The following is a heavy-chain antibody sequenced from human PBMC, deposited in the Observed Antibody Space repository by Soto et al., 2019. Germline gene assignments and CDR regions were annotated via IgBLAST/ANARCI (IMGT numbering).Heavy chain of an antibody. Sequence: SETLSLTCTVSGASISSGDHFWSWIRQPPGKGLEWIGYIYYSGSTFYNPSLKSRVSISIDTSKNQFSLKLSSVTAADTAVYYFAREFMILTYIFDYWGKGALVTVSS. CDR1: GASISSGDHF. CDR2: IYYSGST. D-gene: IGHD3-16*01. CDR3: AREFMILTYIFDY. J-gene: IGHJ4*02. V-gene: IGHV4-30-4*01.